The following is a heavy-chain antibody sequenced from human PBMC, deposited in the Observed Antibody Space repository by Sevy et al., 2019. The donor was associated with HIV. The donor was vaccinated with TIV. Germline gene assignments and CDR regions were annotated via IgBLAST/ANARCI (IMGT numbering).Heavy chain of an antibody. Sequence: EGSLRLSCAVSGFSFSSFWMSWVRQAPGKGLEWVADIKEDGSEKNYVDSVKGRFSISRDNAENSLYLQMSNVRVDDTAVYYCARRTIDGHSAKWFDPWGQGTLVTVSS. CDR3: ARRTIDGHSAKWFDP. D-gene: IGHD3-9*01. J-gene: IGHJ5*02. CDR2: IKEDGSEK. V-gene: IGHV3-7*01. CDR1: GFSFSSFW.